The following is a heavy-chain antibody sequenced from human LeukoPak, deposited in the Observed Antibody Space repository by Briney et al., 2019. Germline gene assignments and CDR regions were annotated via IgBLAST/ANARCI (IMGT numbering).Heavy chain of an antibody. V-gene: IGHV3-23*01. D-gene: IGHD1-26*01. CDR2: ITGSTT. CDR1: GFTFSSNA. J-gene: IGHJ3*02. Sequence: PVGSLGLSCAASGFTFSSNAMSWFRQAPGQGLEWVSSITGSTTYYADSVRGRFTISRDNIENTLYLQMTSLRAEDTAVYYCAREKIVGATLDAFDIWGQGTMVTVSS. CDR3: AREKIVGATLDAFDI.